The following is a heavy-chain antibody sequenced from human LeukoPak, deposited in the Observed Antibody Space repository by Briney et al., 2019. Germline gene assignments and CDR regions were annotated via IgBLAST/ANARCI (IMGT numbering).Heavy chain of an antibody. CDR1: GFTVSSDY. V-gene: IGHV3-53*01. CDR3: AKDEDARPMYFQD. J-gene: IGHJ1*01. Sequence: PGGSLRLSCAASGFTVSSDYMSWVRQAPGKGLEWVSVIYSGGNTYYADSVKGRFTVSRDNSKNTLYLQMNTLRAEDTAVYYCAKDEDARPMYFQDWGQGTLVTVSS. CDR2: IYSGGNT. D-gene: IGHD3-10*02.